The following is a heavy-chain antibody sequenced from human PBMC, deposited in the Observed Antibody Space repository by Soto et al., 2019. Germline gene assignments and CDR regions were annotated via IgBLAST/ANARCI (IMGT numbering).Heavy chain of an antibody. D-gene: IGHD5-18*01. CDR3: AATDTAIYYFDY. J-gene: IGHJ4*02. Sequence: SVKVSCEASGYTFTSYYMHWVRQAPGQGLEWMGIINPSGGSTSYAQKFQGRVTMTRDTSTSTVYMELSSLRSEDTAVYYCAATDTAIYYFDYWGQGTLVTVSS. CDR1: GYTFTSYY. CDR2: INPSGGST. V-gene: IGHV1-46*03.